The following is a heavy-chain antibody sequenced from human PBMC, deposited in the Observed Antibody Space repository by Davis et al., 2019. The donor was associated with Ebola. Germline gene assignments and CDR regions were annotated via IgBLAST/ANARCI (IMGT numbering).Heavy chain of an antibody. D-gene: IGHD3-3*01. CDR3: ARVTRFLEWRGWANYYMDV. Sequence: SETLSLTCAVYGGTFSGYYWSWIRQAPGKGLEWIGEINHSGSTNYNPSLKSRVTISVDTSKNQFSLKLSSVTAADTAVYYCARVTRFLEWRGWANYYMDVWGKGTTVTVSS. CDR2: INHSGST. V-gene: IGHV4-34*01. CDR1: GGTFSGYY. J-gene: IGHJ6*03.